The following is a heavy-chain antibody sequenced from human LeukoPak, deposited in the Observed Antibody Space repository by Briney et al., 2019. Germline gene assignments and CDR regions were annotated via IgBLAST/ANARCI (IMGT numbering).Heavy chain of an antibody. V-gene: IGHV4-34*01. CDR3: ARALRWIQFPGWFDP. J-gene: IGHJ5*02. Sequence: SETLSLTCAVYGGSFSGYYWSWIRQPPGKGLEWIGEINHSGSTNYNPSLKSRVTISVDTSKNQCSLKLSSVTAADTAVYYCARALRWIQFPGWFDPWGQGTLVTVSS. CDR2: INHSGST. D-gene: IGHD5-24*01. CDR1: GGSFSGYY.